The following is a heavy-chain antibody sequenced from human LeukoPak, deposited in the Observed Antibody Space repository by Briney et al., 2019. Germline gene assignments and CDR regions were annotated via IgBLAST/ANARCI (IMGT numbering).Heavy chain of an antibody. V-gene: IGHV4-34*01. CDR3: ARAPSASYYYYMDV. Sequence: SETLSLTCAVYGGSFIGYYWSWIRHPPGKGLDWIGEINHSGSTNYNPSLNSRVTISVDTSKNQFSLKLSSVTAADTAVYYCARAPSASYYYYMDVWGKGTTVTVS. J-gene: IGHJ6*03. CDR2: INHSGST. CDR1: GGSFIGYY.